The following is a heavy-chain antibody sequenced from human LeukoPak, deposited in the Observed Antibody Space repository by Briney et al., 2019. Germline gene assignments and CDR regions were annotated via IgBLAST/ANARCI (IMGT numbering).Heavy chain of an antibody. CDR2: INSDGSST. CDR3: AREDSSGWYVVVDY. Sequence: PGGSRRLSCAASGLTFSSYWMHWVRQAPGKGLVWVSRINSDGSSTSYADSVKGRFTISRDNAKNTLYLQMNSLRAEDTAVYYCAREDSSGWYVVVDYWGQGTLVTVSS. CDR1: GLTFSSYW. D-gene: IGHD6-19*01. V-gene: IGHV3-74*01. J-gene: IGHJ4*02.